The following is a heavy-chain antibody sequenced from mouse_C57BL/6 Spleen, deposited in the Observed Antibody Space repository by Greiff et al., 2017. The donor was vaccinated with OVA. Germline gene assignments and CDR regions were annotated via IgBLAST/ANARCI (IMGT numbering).Heavy chain of an antibody. D-gene: IGHD2-14*01. CDR2: IDPEDGET. CDR1: GFNIKDYY. V-gene: IGHV14-2*01. CDR3: AKREEYDDYAMGY. Sequence: DVKLVESGAELVKPGASVKLSCTASGFNIKDYYMHWVKQRTEQGLEWIGRIDPEDGETKYAPKFQGKATITADTSSNTAYLQLSSLTSEDTAVYYCAKREEYDDYAMGYWGQGTSVTVSS. J-gene: IGHJ4*01.